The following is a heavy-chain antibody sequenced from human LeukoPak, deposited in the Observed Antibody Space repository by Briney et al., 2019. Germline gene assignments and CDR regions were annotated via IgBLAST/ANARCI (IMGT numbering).Heavy chain of an antibody. Sequence: GGSLRLSCAASGFTFSNYGMHWVRQAPGRGLEWVAIIWHDGSGKYYADSVKGRFTISRDNSKNTLYLQMNTLRPEDTAVYFCPRQSENHSLDYWGQGTLVTVSS. CDR2: IWHDGSGK. D-gene: IGHD2/OR15-2a*01. CDR3: PRQSENHSLDY. CDR1: GFTFSNYG. V-gene: IGHV3-33*01. J-gene: IGHJ4*02.